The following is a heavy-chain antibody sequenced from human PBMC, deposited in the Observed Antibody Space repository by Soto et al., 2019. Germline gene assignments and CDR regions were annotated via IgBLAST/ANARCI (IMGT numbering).Heavy chain of an antibody. D-gene: IGHD6-13*01. CDR1: GGSISSSNW. J-gene: IGHJ5*02. CDR2: IYHSGST. Sequence: SETLSLTCAVSGGSISSSNWWSWVRQPPGKGLEWIGEIYHSGSTNYNPSLKSRVTISVDKPKNQFSLKLSSVTAADTAVYYCAEHQSGSSSWYPGNWFDPWGQGTLVTVSS. CDR3: AEHQSGSSSWYPGNWFDP. V-gene: IGHV4-4*02.